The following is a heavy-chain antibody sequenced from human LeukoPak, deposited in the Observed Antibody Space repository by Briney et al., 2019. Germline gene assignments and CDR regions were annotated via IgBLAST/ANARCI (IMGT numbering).Heavy chain of an antibody. V-gene: IGHV3-74*01. CDR1: GSTFSSHW. J-gene: IGHJ4*02. Sequence: TGGSLRLSCAASGSTFSSHWMHWVRQAPGKGLVWVSHIKSDGSGTSYADSVKGRFTISRDNAKNTLYLQMNSLRAEDTAIYYCARALGYWGQGTLVTVSS. CDR3: ARALGY. CDR2: IKSDGSGT.